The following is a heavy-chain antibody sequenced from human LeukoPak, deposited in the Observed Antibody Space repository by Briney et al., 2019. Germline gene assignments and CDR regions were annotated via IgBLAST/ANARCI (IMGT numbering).Heavy chain of an antibody. D-gene: IGHD3-10*01. CDR3: VKDRAGTYTLDY. V-gene: IGHV3-30-3*01. CDR2: ISDDGSRQ. CDR1: GFTFSNYA. Sequence: GGSLRLSCAATGFTFSNYAIHWGRQAPGKGPEWVAFISDDGSRQHYADSVKGRFTISRDNSKNTLNLQMNSLRAEDTAVYYCVKDRAGTYTLDYWGQGTLVTVSS. J-gene: IGHJ4*02.